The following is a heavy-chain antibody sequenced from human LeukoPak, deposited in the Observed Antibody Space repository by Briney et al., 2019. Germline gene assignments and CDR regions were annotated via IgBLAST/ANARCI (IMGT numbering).Heavy chain of an antibody. V-gene: IGHV3-30-3*01. CDR1: GFTFSSYA. CDR2: ISYDGSNK. J-gene: IGHJ4*02. Sequence: GGSLRLSCVASGFTFSSYAMHWVRQAPGKGLEWVAVISYDGSNKYYADSVKGRFTISRDNSKNTLYLQMNSLRAEDTAVYYCARIQVGATSEPGDYWGQGTLVTVSS. CDR3: ARIQVGATSEPGDY. D-gene: IGHD1-26*01.